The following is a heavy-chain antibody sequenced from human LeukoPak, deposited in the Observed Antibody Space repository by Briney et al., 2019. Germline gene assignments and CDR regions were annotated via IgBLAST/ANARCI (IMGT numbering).Heavy chain of an antibody. CDR1: GGTFSSYA. D-gene: IGHD2-21*02. J-gene: IGHJ6*02. CDR3: ARTEYQRRYCGGDCYTYYYYGMDV. V-gene: IGHV1-69*13. Sequence: SVKVSCKASGGTFSSYAISWVRQAPGQGLEWMGGIIPIFGTANYAQKFQGRVTITADESTSTAYRELSSLRSEDTAVYYCARTEYQRRYCGGDCYTYYYYGMDVWGQGTTVTVSS. CDR2: IIPIFGTA.